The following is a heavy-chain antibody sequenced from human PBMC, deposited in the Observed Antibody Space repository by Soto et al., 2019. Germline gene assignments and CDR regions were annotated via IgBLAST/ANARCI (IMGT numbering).Heavy chain of an antibody. D-gene: IGHD6-19*01. Sequence: PGGSLRLSCAASGFTFSSYAMSWVRQAPGKGLEWVSAISGSGGSTYYADSVKGRFTISRDNSKNTLYLQMTSLRAEDTAVYYCAKDICSGWYRTYYYNGMDVWGKGTKVSVGS. CDR2: ISGSGGST. CDR1: GFTFSSYA. CDR3: AKDICSGWYRTYYYNGMDV. V-gene: IGHV3-23*01. J-gene: IGHJ6*04.